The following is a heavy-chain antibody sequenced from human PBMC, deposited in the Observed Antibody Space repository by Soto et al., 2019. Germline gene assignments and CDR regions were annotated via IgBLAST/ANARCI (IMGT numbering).Heavy chain of an antibody. Sequence: SGSYAGEPTETLTLTCTVSGFSLSNARMGVSWIRQPPGKALEWLAHIFSNDEKSYSTSLKSRLTISKDTSKSQVVLTMTNMDPVDTATYDCARSTGYCSSTSCYRTRYNWFDPWGQGTLVTVSS. V-gene: IGHV2-26*01. D-gene: IGHD2-2*01. CDR2: IFSNDEK. CDR1: GFSLSNARMG. J-gene: IGHJ5*02. CDR3: ARSTGYCSSTSCYRTRYNWFDP.